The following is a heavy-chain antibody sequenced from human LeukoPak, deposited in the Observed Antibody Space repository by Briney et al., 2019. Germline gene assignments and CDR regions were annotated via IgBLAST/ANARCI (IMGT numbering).Heavy chain of an antibody. Sequence: GGSLRLSCTASGFTFSSYWMNWVRQAPGKGLEWVANIKQDGSEKYYVDSVKGRFTISRDNAKNSLYLQMISLRADDMAVYYCARDRGPNYYDSCGPFDNWGQGTLVTVSS. D-gene: IGHD3-22*01. J-gene: IGHJ4*02. CDR3: ARDRGPNYYDSCGPFDN. CDR2: IKQDGSEK. V-gene: IGHV3-7*01. CDR1: GFTFSSYW.